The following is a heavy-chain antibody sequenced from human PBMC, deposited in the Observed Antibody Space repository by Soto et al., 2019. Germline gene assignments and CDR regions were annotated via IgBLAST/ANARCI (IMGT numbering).Heavy chain of an antibody. Sequence: ASVKVSCKASGYTFTSYYMHWVRQAPGQGLEWMGIINPSGGSTSYAQKFQGRVTMTRDTSTSTVYMELSSLRSEDTAVYYCASTSSWYSSSWYSDWFDPWGQGTLVTVSS. CDR2: INPSGGST. J-gene: IGHJ5*02. CDR1: GYTFTSYY. D-gene: IGHD6-13*01. CDR3: ASTSSWYSSSWYSDWFDP. V-gene: IGHV1-46*03.